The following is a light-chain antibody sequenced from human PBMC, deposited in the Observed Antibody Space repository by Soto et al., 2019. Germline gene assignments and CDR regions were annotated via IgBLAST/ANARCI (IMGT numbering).Light chain of an antibody. V-gene: IGKV3-15*01. CDR3: QQYKSWRT. J-gene: IGKJ1*01. CDR1: QSIDYR. CDR2: ATS. Sequence: ILMTQSPGTLSVSPGARVTLSCRASQSIDYRLAWYQQRPGQAPRLLIYATSTRVSGIPARVSGSWSGTEFTITINGLQSEDFGVYYCQQYKSWRTFGQGTNVEVK.